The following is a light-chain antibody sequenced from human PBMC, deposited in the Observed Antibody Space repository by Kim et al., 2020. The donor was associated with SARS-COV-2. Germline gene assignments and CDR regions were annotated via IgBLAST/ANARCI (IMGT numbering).Light chain of an antibody. CDR3: QQRSNWPPWT. Sequence: LSPGERATLSGRASQSVSSYLAWYQQKPGQAPRLLIYDASNRATGIPARFSGSGSGTDFTLTISSLEPEDFAVYYCQQRSNWPPWTFGQGTKLEI. CDR1: QSVSSY. V-gene: IGKV3-11*01. J-gene: IGKJ2*02. CDR2: DAS.